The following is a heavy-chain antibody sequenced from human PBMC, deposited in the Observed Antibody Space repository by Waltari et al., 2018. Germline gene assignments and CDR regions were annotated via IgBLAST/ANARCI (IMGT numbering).Heavy chain of an antibody. Sequence: QVQLQESGPGLVKPSETLSLTCAVSGYSISSGYYWGWIRQPPGKGLEWIGSIYPSGRPYCIPSLKRRATRSVDPSKNQFSLKLSSVTAADTAVYYCARDRDIVVVPAAILDDWGHGTLVTVSS. D-gene: IGHD2-2*02. V-gene: IGHV4-38-2*02. J-gene: IGHJ4*01. CDR2: IYPSGRP. CDR3: ARDRDIVVVPAAILDD. CDR1: GYSISSGYY.